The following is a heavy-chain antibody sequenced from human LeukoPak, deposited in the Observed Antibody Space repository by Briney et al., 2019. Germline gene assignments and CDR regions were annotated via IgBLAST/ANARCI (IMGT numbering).Heavy chain of an antibody. Sequence: GSVKVSCKASGYTFTSYDINWVRQATGQGLEWMGWMNPNSGNTGYAQKFQGRVTMTRNTSISTAYMELSSLRSEDTAVYYCARVLRYFDWLPGTYYYYGMDVWGQGXTVXVSS. D-gene: IGHD3-9*01. CDR2: MNPNSGNT. CDR1: GYTFTSYD. CDR3: ARVLRYFDWLPGTYYYYGMDV. V-gene: IGHV1-8*01. J-gene: IGHJ6*02.